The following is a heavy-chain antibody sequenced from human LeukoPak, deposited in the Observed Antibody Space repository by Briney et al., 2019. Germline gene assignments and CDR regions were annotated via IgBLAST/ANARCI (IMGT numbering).Heavy chain of an antibody. D-gene: IGHD6-19*01. CDR1: GFTFSDYY. CDR3: ARDGRAGPNYFDY. J-gene: IGHJ4*02. V-gene: IGHV3-11*01. Sequence: GGSLRLSCAASGFTFSDYYMSWIRQAPGKGLEWVSYISSSGSTIYHADSVKGRFTISRDNAKNSLYLQMNSLRAEDTAVYYCARDGRAGPNYFDYWGQGTLVTVSS. CDR2: ISSSGSTI.